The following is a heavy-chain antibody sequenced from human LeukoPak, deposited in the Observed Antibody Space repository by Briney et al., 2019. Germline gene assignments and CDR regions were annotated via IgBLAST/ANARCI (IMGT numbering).Heavy chain of an antibody. CDR2: IYSGGST. Sequence: GGSLRLSCAASGFTFSSYSMNWVRQAPGKGLEWVSVIYSGGSTYYADSVKGRFTISRDNSKNTLYLQMNSLRAEDTAVYYCARGSRITIFGVVHYYMDVWGKGTTVTVSS. CDR3: ARGSRITIFGVVHYYMDV. CDR1: GFTFSSYS. V-gene: IGHV3-66*02. D-gene: IGHD3-3*01. J-gene: IGHJ6*03.